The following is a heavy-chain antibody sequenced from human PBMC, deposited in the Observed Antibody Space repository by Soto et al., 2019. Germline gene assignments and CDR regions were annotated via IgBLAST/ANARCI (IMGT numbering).Heavy chain of an antibody. CDR2: ISGYNGNT. CDR3: ARPTDYYYYGMDV. CDR1: GYTFTSFG. Sequence: GASVKVSCKASGYTFTSFGINWVRQAPGQGLEWMGWISGYNGNTNYAQNLQDRVTMTRDTSTSTAYMELRSLRSDDTAVYYCARPTDYYYYGMDVWGQGTTVTVSS. J-gene: IGHJ6*02. V-gene: IGHV1-18*01.